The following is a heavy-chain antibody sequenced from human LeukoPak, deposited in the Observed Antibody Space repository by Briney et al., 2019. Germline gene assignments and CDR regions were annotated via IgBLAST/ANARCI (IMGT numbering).Heavy chain of an antibody. D-gene: IGHD1-7*01. Sequence: GGSLRLSCAASGFTFSTYAMSWVRQAPGKGLEWVSGLTGSGRSTNYADSVKGRFTIARDNSKNTLYLQMNSLGAEDTAVYYCAKVAPYGNYLFHYWGQGTRVTVSS. CDR1: GFTFSTYA. CDR2: LTGSGRST. V-gene: IGHV3-23*01. CDR3: AKVAPYGNYLFHY. J-gene: IGHJ4*02.